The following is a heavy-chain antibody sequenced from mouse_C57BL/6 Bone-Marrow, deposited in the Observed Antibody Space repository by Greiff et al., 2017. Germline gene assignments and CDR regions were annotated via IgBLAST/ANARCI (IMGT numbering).Heavy chain of an antibody. CDR1: GYAFSSSW. D-gene: IGHD2-2*01. Sequence: VQLQQSGPELVKPGASVKISCKASGYAFSSSWMNWVKQRPGKGLEWSGRIYPGDGDTNYNGKFKGKATLTADKSSSTAYMQLSSLTSEDSAVYFCARGGYDAWFAYWGQGTLVTVSA. V-gene: IGHV1-82*01. CDR3: ARGGYDAWFAY. CDR2: IYPGDGDT. J-gene: IGHJ3*01.